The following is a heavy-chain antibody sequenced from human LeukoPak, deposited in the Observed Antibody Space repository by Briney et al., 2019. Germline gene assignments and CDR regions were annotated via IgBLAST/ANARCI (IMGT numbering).Heavy chain of an antibody. Sequence: GGSLRLSCAASGFTFSSYSMNWVRQAPGKGLEWVSSISSSSTYIYYADSVKGRFTISRDNAKNSLYLQMNSLRAEDTAVYYCARDVGLGSGWYFDYWGQGTLVTVSS. V-gene: IGHV3-21*01. CDR3: ARDVGLGSGWYFDY. CDR2: ISSSSTYI. D-gene: IGHD6-19*01. CDR1: GFTFSSYS. J-gene: IGHJ4*02.